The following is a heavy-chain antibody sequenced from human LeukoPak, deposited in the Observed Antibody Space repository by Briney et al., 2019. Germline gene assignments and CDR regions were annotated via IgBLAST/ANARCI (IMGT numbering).Heavy chain of an antibody. Sequence: GGSLRLSCAASGFTVSSNYVSWVRQAPGKGLEWVSVIYSGGSTYYADSVKGKFTISRDNSKNTLCLQMNSLRAEDTAVYYCARDPQYWGRGAFDIWGQGTMVTVSS. CDR1: GFTVSSNY. D-gene: IGHD3-16*01. CDR2: IYSGGST. V-gene: IGHV3-66*01. CDR3: ARDPQYWGRGAFDI. J-gene: IGHJ3*02.